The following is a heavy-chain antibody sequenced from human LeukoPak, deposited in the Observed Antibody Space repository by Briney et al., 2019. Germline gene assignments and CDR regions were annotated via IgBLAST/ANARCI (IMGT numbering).Heavy chain of an antibody. CDR2: ISWNSGSI. Sequence: QAGGSLRLSCAASGFTFDDYAMHWVRHAPGKGLEWVSGISWNSGSIGYADSVKGRFTISRDNSKNTLYLQMNSLRAEDTAVYYCAKELLWFDSWGQGTLVTVSS. V-gene: IGHV3-9*01. CDR1: GFTFDDYA. CDR3: AKELLWFDS. D-gene: IGHD3-10*01. J-gene: IGHJ5*01.